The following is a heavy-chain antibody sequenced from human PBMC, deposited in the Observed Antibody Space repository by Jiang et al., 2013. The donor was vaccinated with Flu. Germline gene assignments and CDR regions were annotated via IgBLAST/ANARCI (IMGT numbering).Heavy chain of an antibody. V-gene: IGHV4-34*01. J-gene: IGHJ4*02. CDR3: ARGLYYYDSSGYPY. D-gene: IGHD3-22*01. CDR1: GGSFSGYY. CDR2: INHSGST. Sequence: LLKPSETLSLTCAVYGGSFSGYYWSWIRQPPGKGLEWIGEINHSGSTNYNPSLKSRVTISVDTSKNQFSLKLSSVTAADTAVYYCARGLYYYDSSGYPYWGQGTLVTVSS.